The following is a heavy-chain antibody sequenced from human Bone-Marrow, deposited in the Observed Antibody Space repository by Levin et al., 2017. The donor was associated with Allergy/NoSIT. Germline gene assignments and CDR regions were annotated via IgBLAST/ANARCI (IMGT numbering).Heavy chain of an antibody. CDR2: ITWNSGSI. J-gene: IGHJ4*02. CDR1: GFTFDNLA. Sequence: GGSLRLSCAASGFTFDNLAIHWVRQAPGKGLEWVSGITWNSGSIGYADSVKGRFTLSRDSAKNILYLQMNSLRVEDTALYYCAKASLWGQGTLVTVSS. CDR3: AKASL. V-gene: IGHV3-9*01.